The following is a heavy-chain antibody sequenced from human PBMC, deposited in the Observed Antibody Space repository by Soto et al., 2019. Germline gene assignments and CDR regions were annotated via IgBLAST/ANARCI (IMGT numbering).Heavy chain of an antibody. CDR3: GGGGDYYGSGSSLRWFDP. CDR2: IIPIFGTA. CDR1: GGTFSSYA. D-gene: IGHD3-10*01. V-gene: IGHV1-69*01. J-gene: IGHJ5*02. Sequence: QVQLVQSGAEVKKPGSSVKVSCKASGGTFSSYAISWVRQAPGQGLEWMGGIIPIFGTANYAQKFQGRVTLAGEDSTGRAGRGRGSRGSGGTAVVCWGGGGDYYGSGSSLRWFDPWGQGTLVTVSS.